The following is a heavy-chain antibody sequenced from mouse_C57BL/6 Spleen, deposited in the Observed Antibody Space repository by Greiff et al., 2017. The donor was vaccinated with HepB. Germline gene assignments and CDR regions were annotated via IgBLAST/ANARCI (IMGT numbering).Heavy chain of an antibody. CDR2: INPNNGGT. CDR3: ARSSTLWLRGAMDY. CDR1: GYTFTDYY. Sequence: EVQLQQSGPELVKPGASVKISCKASGYTFTDYYMNWVKQSHGKSLEWIGDINPNNGGTSYNQKFKGKATLTVDKSSSTAYMELRSLTSEDSAVYYCARSSTLWLRGAMDYWGQGTSVTVSS. D-gene: IGHD2-2*01. V-gene: IGHV1-26*01. J-gene: IGHJ4*01.